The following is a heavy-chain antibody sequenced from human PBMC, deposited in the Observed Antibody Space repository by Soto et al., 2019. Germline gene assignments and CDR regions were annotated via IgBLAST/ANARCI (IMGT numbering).Heavy chain of an antibody. CDR2: IHWNGGST. CDR3: ARGNAGYRNGLDL. CDR1: GFTFDDYG. Sequence: PGGSLRLSCAASGFTFDDYGMSWVRQAPGKGLEWVSGIHWNGGSTGYADSVKGRFTISRDNAKNSLYLQMNSLRDEDTALYYCARGNAGYRNGLDLWGQGIQVTVSS. J-gene: IGHJ4*02. D-gene: IGHD5-18*01. V-gene: IGHV3-20*04.